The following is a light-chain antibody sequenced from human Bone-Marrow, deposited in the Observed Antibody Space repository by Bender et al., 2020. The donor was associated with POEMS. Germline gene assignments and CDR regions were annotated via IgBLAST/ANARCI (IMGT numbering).Light chain of an antibody. CDR3: AIWDDSLNGWV. Sequence: QSVLTQPPSASGTPGQRVTISCSGGSSNIGAHAVNWYQHLPGTAPKPLIYSSHRRPSGVPDRFSGSRSGTSASLAISGLQSEDEADYCCAIWDDSLNGWVFGGGTKLTVL. CDR1: SSNIGAHA. V-gene: IGLV1-44*01. J-gene: IGLJ3*02. CDR2: SSH.